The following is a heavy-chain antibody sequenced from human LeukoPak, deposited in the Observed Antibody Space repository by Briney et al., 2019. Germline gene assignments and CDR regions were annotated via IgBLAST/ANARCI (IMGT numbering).Heavy chain of an antibody. CDR3: ARALVHYDFWSGYYTTPDY. CDR1: GGTFSSYA. Sequence: ASVKVSCKASGGTFSSYAISWVRQAPGQGLEWMGWISAYNGNTNYAQKLQGRVTMTTDTSTSTAYMELRSLRSDDTAVYYCARALVHYDFWSGYYTTPDYWGQGTLVTVSS. V-gene: IGHV1-18*01. D-gene: IGHD3-3*01. J-gene: IGHJ4*02. CDR2: ISAYNGNT.